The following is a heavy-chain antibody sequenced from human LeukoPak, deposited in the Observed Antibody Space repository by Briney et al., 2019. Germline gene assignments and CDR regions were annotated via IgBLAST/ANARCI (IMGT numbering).Heavy chain of an antibody. CDR3: ARCEGGSCFDY. CDR2: INPNSGGT. J-gene: IGHJ4*02. CDR1: GYTFTGYY. V-gene: IGHV1-2*06. D-gene: IGHD1-26*01. Sequence: ASVKISCKASGYTFTGYYMHWVRQAPGQGLEWMGRINPNSGGTNYAQKFQGRVTRTRDTSISTAYMELSRLRSDDTAVYYCARCEGGSCFDYWGQGTLVTVSS.